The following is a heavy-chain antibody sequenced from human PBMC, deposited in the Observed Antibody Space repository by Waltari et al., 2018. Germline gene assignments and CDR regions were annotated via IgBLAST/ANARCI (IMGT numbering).Heavy chain of an antibody. CDR3: ARADVDY. Sequence: QVQLVESGGGVVQPGRSLRLSCAASGFTFSSYAMHWVRQAPGKGLEWVAVISYDGSNKYYAYSVKGRFTISRDNSKNTLYLQMNSLRAEDTAVYYCARADVDYWGQGTLVTVSS. CDR1: GFTFSSYA. CDR2: ISYDGSNK. V-gene: IGHV3-30-3*01. J-gene: IGHJ4*02.